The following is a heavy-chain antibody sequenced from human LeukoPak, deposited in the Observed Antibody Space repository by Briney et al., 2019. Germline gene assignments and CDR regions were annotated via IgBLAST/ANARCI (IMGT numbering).Heavy chain of an antibody. V-gene: IGHV5-51*01. CDR3: ARTYRSSDPFDY. Sequence: GESLQISCKGSGYSFTSYWIGWVRQMPGKGLEWMGIIYPGDSDTRYSPSFQGQVTISADKSISTAFLQWSSLEASDTAMYYCARTYRSSDPFDYWGQGTLVTVSS. J-gene: IGHJ4*02. CDR2: IYPGDSDT. CDR1: GYSFTSYW. D-gene: IGHD6-6*01.